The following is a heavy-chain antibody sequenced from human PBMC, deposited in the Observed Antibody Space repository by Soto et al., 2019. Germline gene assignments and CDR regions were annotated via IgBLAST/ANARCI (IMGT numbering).Heavy chain of an antibody. CDR2: IYYSGST. V-gene: IGHV4-31*03. J-gene: IGHJ4*02. Sequence: NPSETLSLTCTVSGGSISSGGYYWSWIRQHPGKGLEWIGYIYYSGSTYYNPSLKSRVTISVDTSKNQFSLKLSSVTAADTAVYYCARLRELLPLRYFVYWDQAPLVTLFS. CDR1: GGSISSGGYY. D-gene: IGHD3-10*01. CDR3: ARLRELLPLRYFVY.